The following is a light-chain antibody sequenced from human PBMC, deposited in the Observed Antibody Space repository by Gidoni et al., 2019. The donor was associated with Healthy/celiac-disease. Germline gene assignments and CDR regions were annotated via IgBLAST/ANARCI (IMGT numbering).Light chain of an antibody. J-gene: IGKJ2*01. CDR2: AAS. V-gene: IGKV1-39*01. CDR3: QQSYSTPMST. CDR1: QSISSY. Sequence: ILPCRASQSISSYLNWYQQKPGKAPKLLIYAASSLQSGVPSRFSGSGSGTDFTLTISSLQPEDFATYYCQQSYSTPMSTFXXXTKLEIK.